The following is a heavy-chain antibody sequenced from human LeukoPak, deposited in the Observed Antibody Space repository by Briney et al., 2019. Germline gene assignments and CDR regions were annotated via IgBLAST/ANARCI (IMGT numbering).Heavy chain of an antibody. CDR2: ISYDGSNK. CDR3: AKDRGITIFGVVSPYYSYYYGMDV. V-gene: IGHV3-30*18. CDR1: GFTFSSYG. J-gene: IGHJ6*02. D-gene: IGHD3-3*01. Sequence: GRSLRLSCAASGFTFSSYGMHWVRQAPGKGLGWVAVISYDGSNKYYAASVKGRFTISRDNSKNTLYLQMNSLRAEEPAVSYCAKDRGITIFGVVSPYYSYYYGMDVWGQGTTVTVSS.